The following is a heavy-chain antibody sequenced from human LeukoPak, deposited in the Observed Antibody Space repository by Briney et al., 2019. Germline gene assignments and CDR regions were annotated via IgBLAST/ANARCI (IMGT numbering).Heavy chain of an antibody. CDR1: GGSISSYY. V-gene: IGHV4-59*01. CDR3: ARGYCSSTSCLKSYYYYMDV. CDR2: IYYSGST. Sequence: PSETLSLTCTVSGGSISSYYWSWIRQPPGKGLEWIGYIYYSGSTNYNPSLKSRVTISVDTSKNQFSLKLSSVTAADTAVYYCARGYCSSTSCLKSYYYYMDVWGKGTTVTVSS. D-gene: IGHD2-2*01. J-gene: IGHJ6*03.